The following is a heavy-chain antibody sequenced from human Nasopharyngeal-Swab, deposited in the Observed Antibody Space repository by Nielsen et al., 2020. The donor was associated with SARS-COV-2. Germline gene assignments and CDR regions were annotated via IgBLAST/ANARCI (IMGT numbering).Heavy chain of an antibody. Sequence: GGSLRLSGAASGFSAISNYMSWVRPAPGKGLEWVSVIYSGGSTYYADSVKGRFTISRDNSKNTLYLQMNSLRAEDTAVYYCARARDPDDYCYYGMDVWGQGTTVTVSS. V-gene: IGHV3-53*01. D-gene: IGHD5-24*01. CDR2: IYSGGST. J-gene: IGHJ6*02. CDR1: GFSAISNY. CDR3: ARARDPDDYCYYGMDV.